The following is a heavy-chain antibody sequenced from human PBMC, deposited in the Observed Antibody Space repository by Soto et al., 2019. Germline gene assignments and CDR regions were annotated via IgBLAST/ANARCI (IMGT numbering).Heavy chain of an antibody. J-gene: IGHJ6*02. CDR3: ARDNYGYYYGMDV. V-gene: IGHV3-66*01. CDR1: GFTVSSNY. CDR2: IYSGGST. D-gene: IGHD3-16*01. Sequence: GGSLRLSCAASGFTVSSNYMSWVRQAPGKGLEWVSVIYSGGSTYYADSVKGRFTISRDNSKNTLYLQMNSLRAEDTAVYYCARDNYGYYYGMDVWGQGTTVTVSS.